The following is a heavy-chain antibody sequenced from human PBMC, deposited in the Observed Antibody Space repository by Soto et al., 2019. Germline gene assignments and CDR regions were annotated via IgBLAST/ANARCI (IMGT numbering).Heavy chain of an antibody. CDR3: ARDSYGDYVPYFDY. Sequence: PGGSLRLSCAASGFTFSSYSMNWVRQAPGKGLEWVSSISSSSSYIYYADSVKGRFTISRDNAKNSLYLQMNSLRAEDTAVYYCARDSYGDYVPYFDYWGQGTLVTVSS. CDR1: GFTFSSYS. D-gene: IGHD4-17*01. J-gene: IGHJ4*02. V-gene: IGHV3-21*01. CDR2: ISSSSSYI.